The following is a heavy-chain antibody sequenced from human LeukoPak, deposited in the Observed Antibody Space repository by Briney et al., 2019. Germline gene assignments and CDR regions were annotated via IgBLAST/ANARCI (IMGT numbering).Heavy chain of an antibody. CDR1: GYTFTGYF. D-gene: IGHD2-2*01. CDR3: ARSVVPAAFDY. V-gene: IGHV1-2*02. Sequence: ASVKVSCKASGYTFTGYFIHWVRQAPGQGPEWMGWINPNSGGTNYAQKFQGRVTMTRDTSISTAYMELSRLRSDDTAVYYCARSVVPAAFDYWGQGTLVTVSS. J-gene: IGHJ4*02. CDR2: INPNSGGT.